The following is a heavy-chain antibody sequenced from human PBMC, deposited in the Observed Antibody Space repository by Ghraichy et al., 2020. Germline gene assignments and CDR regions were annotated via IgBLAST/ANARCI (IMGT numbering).Heavy chain of an antibody. J-gene: IGHJ2*01. V-gene: IGHV4-30-2*01. CDR3: ARGGKHWYFDL. CDR1: GGSISSGGYS. CDR2: IYHSGST. D-gene: IGHD4-23*01. Sequence: LRLSCAVSGGSISSGGYSWSWIRQPPGKGLEWIGYIYHSGSTYYNPSLKSRVTISVDRSKNQFSLKLSSVTAADTAVYYCARGGKHWYFDLWGRGTLVTVSS.